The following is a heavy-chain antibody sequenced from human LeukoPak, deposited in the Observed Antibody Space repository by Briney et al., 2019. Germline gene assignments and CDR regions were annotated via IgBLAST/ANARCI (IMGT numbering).Heavy chain of an antibody. D-gene: IGHD3-16*01. CDR2: MNRDGSEK. CDR3: ARDGGIIRFGGQDV. Sequence: GGSLRLSCAASGFTFSSYWVSWVRQAPGKGLEWVANMNRDGSEKNYVDSIKGRFTISRDNAANSLYLQMNSLRVEDTAVYYCARDGGIIRFGGQDVWGQGTTVIVS. V-gene: IGHV3-7*01. J-gene: IGHJ6*02. CDR1: GFTFSSYW.